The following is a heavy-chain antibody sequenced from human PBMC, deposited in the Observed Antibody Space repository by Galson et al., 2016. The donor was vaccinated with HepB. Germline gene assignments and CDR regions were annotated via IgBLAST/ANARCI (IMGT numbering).Heavy chain of an antibody. CDR3: AKMEIAAFVHPRLVDY. CDR2: ISGSGGST. V-gene: IGHV3-23*01. J-gene: IGHJ4*02. D-gene: IGHD2-15*01. CDR1: GFTFNNYA. Sequence: SLRLSCAASGFTFNNYAMSWVRQAPGKGLEWVSGISGSGGSTYYADSARGRFTISRDNSKNTLYLQMNSLRAEDTAVYYCAKMEIAAFVHPRLVDYWGQGTLVTVSS.